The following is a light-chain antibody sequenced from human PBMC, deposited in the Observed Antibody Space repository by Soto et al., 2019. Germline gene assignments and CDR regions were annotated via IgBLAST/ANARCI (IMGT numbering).Light chain of an antibody. CDR1: QSVNTY. Sequence: EIVLTQSPATLSLSPGERATLSCRASQSVNTYLAWYQQKPGQAPMLLIYDASSRATDIPARFSGSGSGTDFTLTISSLEPEDFATYYCHQRSNWPLTFGGGTKVEIK. CDR2: DAS. CDR3: HQRSNWPLT. V-gene: IGKV3-11*01. J-gene: IGKJ4*01.